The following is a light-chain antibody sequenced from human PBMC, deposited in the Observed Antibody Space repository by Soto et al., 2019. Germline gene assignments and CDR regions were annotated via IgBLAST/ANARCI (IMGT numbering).Light chain of an antibody. CDR1: QSVSSSY. J-gene: IGKJ1*01. CDR3: QHYNSYSEA. V-gene: IGKV3D-7*01. CDR2: GAS. Sequence: PGERVTLSCRASQSVSSSYLTWYQQKPGQAPRLLIYGASTRATSIPARFSGSGSETEFTLTISSLQPDDFATYYCQHYNSYSEAFGQGTKVDIK.